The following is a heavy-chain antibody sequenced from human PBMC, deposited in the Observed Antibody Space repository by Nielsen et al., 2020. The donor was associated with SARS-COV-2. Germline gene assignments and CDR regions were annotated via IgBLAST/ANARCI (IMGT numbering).Heavy chain of an antibody. Sequence: GESLKISCAASGFTLSTYSVNWVRQAPGKGLEYVSAITGNGRTTYYADSVKGRFTISRDNSKNTLYLQMSSLRVEDTAVYYCVKASSTTRRWFDPWGQGTLVTVSS. CDR1: GFTLSTYS. CDR3: VKASSTTRRWFDP. J-gene: IGHJ5*02. D-gene: IGHD2-2*01. V-gene: IGHV3-64D*06. CDR2: ITGNGRTT.